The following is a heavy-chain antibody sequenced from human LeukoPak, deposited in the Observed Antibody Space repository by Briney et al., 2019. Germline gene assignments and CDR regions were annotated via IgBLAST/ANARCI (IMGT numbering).Heavy chain of an antibody. CDR3: AKAQTVLRFLEWLSPFDY. CDR2: ISGSGGST. V-gene: IGHV3-23*01. D-gene: IGHD3-3*01. J-gene: IGHJ4*02. Sequence: GGSLRLSCAASGITFSSYAMSWVRHAPGKGLEWVSAISGSGGSTYYADSVKGRFTISRDNSKNTLYLQMNSLRAEDTAVYYCAKAQTVLRFLEWLSPFDYWGQGTLVTVSS. CDR1: GITFSSYA.